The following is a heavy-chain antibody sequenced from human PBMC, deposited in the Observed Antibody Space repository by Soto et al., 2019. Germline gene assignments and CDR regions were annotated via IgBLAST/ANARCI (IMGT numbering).Heavy chain of an antibody. D-gene: IGHD1-20*01. J-gene: IGHJ3*02. CDR1: GYIFSNSY. CDR2: FNPSGDAT. Sequence: QVQLVQSGAEVKKPWTSVKVSCNASGYIFSNSYMHWLRQAPGQGLEWRGGFNPSGDATHYAQSFEGRVSVTRDTSTSTVYMELSTLTSEDTAVYYCARRVMYKVGFDTGGQGTMVTVSS. V-gene: IGHV1-46*01. CDR3: ARRVMYKVGFDT.